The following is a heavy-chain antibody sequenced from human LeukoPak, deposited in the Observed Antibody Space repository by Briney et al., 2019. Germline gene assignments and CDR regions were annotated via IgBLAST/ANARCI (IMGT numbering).Heavy chain of an antibody. V-gene: IGHV1-46*01. CDR3: ARGRTAMVTD. CDR1: GYTFTSYY. J-gene: IGHJ4*02. CDR2: INPSGGST. D-gene: IGHD5-18*01. Sequence: ASVKVSCKASGYTFTSYYMHWVRQAPGQGLEWMGIINPSGGSTNYAQKFQGRVTITADESTSTAYMELGSLRSEDTAVYYCARGRTAMVTDWGQGTLVTVSS.